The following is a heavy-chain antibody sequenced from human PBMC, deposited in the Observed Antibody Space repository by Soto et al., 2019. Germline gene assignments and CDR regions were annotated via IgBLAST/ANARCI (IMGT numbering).Heavy chain of an antibody. J-gene: IGHJ6*02. D-gene: IGHD3-16*01. CDR3: AGVVWFRGMDV. CDR2: TYYRSKWIH. Sequence: SLTCDISGDRVSSSSAAWNWIRQSPSRGLEWLGRTYYRSKWIHEYTLSMESRITINPDTSKNQFSLHIYSVTPEDTAVYYCAGVVWFRGMDVWGQGTPVTVSS. V-gene: IGHV6-1*01. CDR1: GDRVSSSSAA.